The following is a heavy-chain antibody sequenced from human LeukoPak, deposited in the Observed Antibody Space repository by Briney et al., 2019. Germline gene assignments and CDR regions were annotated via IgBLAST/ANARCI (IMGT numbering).Heavy chain of an antibody. D-gene: IGHD3-3*01. CDR2: INPNSGGT. V-gene: IGHV1-2*02. CDR1: GYTFTGYY. J-gene: IGHJ4*02. Sequence: GSSVQVSCKASGYTFTGYYMHWVRQAPGKGLAWMGWINPNSGGTNYAQKFQGRVTMTRDTSISTAYMELSRLRSDDMAVYYCAIGFWSGYYFDYWGQGTLVTVSS. CDR3: AIGFWSGYYFDY.